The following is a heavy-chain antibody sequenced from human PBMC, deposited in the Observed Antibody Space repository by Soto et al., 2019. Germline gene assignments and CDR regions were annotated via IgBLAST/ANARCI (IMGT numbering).Heavy chain of an antibody. V-gene: IGHV4-4*02. Sequence: QVQLQESGPGLVKPSGTLSLTCAVSGGSITSSNWWSWVRQPPGKGLEWIGEIYHSGSTNYNPSLQTRVTISVDKSKNQFSLNLSSVTAADTAVYYCARDRGIAAAGVWGQGILVTVSS. CDR2: IYHSGST. CDR1: GGSITSSNW. D-gene: IGHD6-13*01. J-gene: IGHJ4*02. CDR3: ARDRGIAAAGV.